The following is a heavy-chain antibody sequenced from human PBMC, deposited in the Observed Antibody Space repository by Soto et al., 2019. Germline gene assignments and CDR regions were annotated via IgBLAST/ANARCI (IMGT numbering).Heavy chain of an antibody. V-gene: IGHV3-11*06. Sequence: PGGSLRLSCAASGFTFSDYYMSWIRQAPGKGLEWVSYISSSSSYTNYADSVKGRFTISRDNAKNSLYLQMNSLRAEDTAVYYCARDLKVVGATLWYFDYWGQGTLVTVSS. D-gene: IGHD1-26*01. CDR1: GFTFSDYY. CDR2: ISSSSSYT. J-gene: IGHJ4*02. CDR3: ARDLKVVGATLWYFDY.